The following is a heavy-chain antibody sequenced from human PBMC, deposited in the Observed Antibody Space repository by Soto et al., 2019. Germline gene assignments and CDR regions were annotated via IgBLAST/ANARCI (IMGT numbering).Heavy chain of an antibody. J-gene: IGHJ4*02. CDR2: ISYDGSNK. CDR1: GFTFSSYS. CDR3: ARDPDYSNYFDY. D-gene: IGHD4-4*01. Sequence: GGSLRLSCAASGFTFSSYSMRWVRQAPGKGREWVAVISYDGSNKYYADSVKGRFTISRDNSKNTLYLQMNSLRAEDTAVYYCARDPDYSNYFDYWGQGTLVTVSS. V-gene: IGHV3-30*04.